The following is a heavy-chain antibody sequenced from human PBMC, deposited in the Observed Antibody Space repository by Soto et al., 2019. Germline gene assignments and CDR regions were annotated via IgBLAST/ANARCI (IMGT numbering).Heavy chain of an antibody. CDR1: GFTFSSYA. V-gene: IGHV3-30-3*01. CDR2: ISYDGSNK. CDR3: ARDPRIAAAGELWFDP. D-gene: IGHD6-13*01. J-gene: IGHJ5*02. Sequence: PGGSLRLSCAASGFTFSSYAMHWVRQAPGKGLEWVAVISYDGSNKYYADSVKGRFTISRDNSKNTLYLQMNSLRAEDTAVYYCARDPRIAAAGELWFDPWGQGTLVIVSS.